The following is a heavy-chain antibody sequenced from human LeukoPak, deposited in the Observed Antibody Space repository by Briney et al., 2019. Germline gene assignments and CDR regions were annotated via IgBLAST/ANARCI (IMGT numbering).Heavy chain of an antibody. CDR1: GGSISSYY. D-gene: IGHD3-22*01. J-gene: IGHJ4*02. CDR2: IYTSGST. V-gene: IGHV4-4*07. CDR3: AILPATDTYYYDNRGYYRPGVH. Sequence: PSETLSLTCTVSGGSISSYYWSWIRQPAGKGLEWIGRIYTSGSTNYNPSLKSRVTMSVDTSKYQFSLKLSSATAADTAVYFCAILPATDTYYYDNRGYYRPGVHWGQGTLVTVSS.